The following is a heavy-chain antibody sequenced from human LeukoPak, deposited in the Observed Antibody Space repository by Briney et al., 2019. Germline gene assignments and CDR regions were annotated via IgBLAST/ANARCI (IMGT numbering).Heavy chain of an antibody. J-gene: IGHJ6*03. CDR2: IWYDGTNK. D-gene: IGHD6-6*01. CDR3: AKRGSYSSSSRDYYYMDV. V-gene: IGHV3-33*03. Sequence: PAGSLRLSCAASGFTFSDYGMHWVRQAPGKGLEWVAVIWYDGTNKRYAESGKGRFAISRDDSKNTLYLQMNGLRVEDTAVYYCAKRGSYSSSSRDYYYMDVWGKGTTVTVSS. CDR1: GFTFSDYG.